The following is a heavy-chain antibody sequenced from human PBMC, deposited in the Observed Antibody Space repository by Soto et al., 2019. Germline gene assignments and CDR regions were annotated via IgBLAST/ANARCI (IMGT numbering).Heavy chain of an antibody. J-gene: IGHJ3*01. Sequence: PSQSRSLTCAISGDSVSSDSAAWNWIRQSPSRGLEWLGRTYYRSKWYYDHAPAVKGRIAINPDTSNNQFSLRLNSVTRDYTAVYYWARVSHDSSSSWGQVTMVTVSS. CDR1: GDSVSSDSAA. V-gene: IGHV6-1*01. CDR2: TYYRSKWYY. D-gene: IGHD3-22*01. CDR3: ARVSHDSSSS.